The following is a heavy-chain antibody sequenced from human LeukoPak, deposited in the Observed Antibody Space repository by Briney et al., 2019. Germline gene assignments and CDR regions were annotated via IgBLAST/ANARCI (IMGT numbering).Heavy chain of an antibody. CDR3: ARRIVGATGFDP. Sequence: SETLSLTCTVSGGSISTSDYWGWIRQPPGKGLEWIGYIYYSGSTNYNPSLKSRVTISVDTSKNQFSLKLSSVTAADTAVYYCARRIVGATGFDPWGQGTLVTVSS. J-gene: IGHJ5*02. V-gene: IGHV4-59*01. CDR2: IYYSGST. D-gene: IGHD1-26*01. CDR1: GGSISTSDY.